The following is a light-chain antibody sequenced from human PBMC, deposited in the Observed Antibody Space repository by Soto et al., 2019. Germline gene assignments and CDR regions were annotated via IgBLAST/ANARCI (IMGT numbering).Light chain of an antibody. J-gene: IGKJ3*01. CDR1: QSVGTY. Sequence: EIVLTQSPATLSLSPGERATLSCRASQSVGTYLAWYQQKRGQSPRLLIYGASKRAPGIPARFSGSGSGTDFTLTINSLEPEDFAVYRCLQRSIGFTFGPGTKVEVK. V-gene: IGKV3-11*01. CDR3: LQRSIGFT. CDR2: GAS.